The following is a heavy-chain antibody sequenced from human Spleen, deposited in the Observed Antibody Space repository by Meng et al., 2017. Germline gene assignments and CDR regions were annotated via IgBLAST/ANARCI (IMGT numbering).Heavy chain of an antibody. CDR2: IYPNDSDT. D-gene: IGHD6-6*01. CDR1: GHSFNNYW. V-gene: IGHV5-51*01. CDR3: ARHSDSSSPLDY. J-gene: IGHJ4*02. Sequence: GESLKISCKGSGHSFNNYWIGWVRQMPGKGLEWMAIIYPNDSDTRYSPSFQGQVTISADKSISTAYLQWSSLKASDTAMYYCARHSDSSSPLDYWGQGTLVTVSS.